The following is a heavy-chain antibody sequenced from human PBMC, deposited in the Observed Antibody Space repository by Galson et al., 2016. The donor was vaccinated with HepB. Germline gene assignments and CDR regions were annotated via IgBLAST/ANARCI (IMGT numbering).Heavy chain of an antibody. V-gene: IGHV3-23*01. J-gene: IGHJ4*02. CDR1: GFTFSSYP. Sequence: SLRLSCAASGFTFSSYPMIWVRQAPGKGLEWVSAISVSGGNTYYADSVKGRFTISRDNSKNTLYLQMKSLRAEDTAVFYCAKLTGDWYEDYWGQGTLVTVSS. D-gene: IGHD6-19*01. CDR2: ISVSGGNT. CDR3: AKLTGDWYEDY.